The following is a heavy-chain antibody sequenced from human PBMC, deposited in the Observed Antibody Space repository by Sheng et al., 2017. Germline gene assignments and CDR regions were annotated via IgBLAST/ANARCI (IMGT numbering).Heavy chain of an antibody. Sequence: EVQLVESGGGLVQPGRSLRLSCTASGFTFGDYAMSWVRQAPVKGLEWVGFIRSKAYGGTTEYAASVKGRFTISRDDSKSIAYLQMNSLKTEDTAVYYCESYGDYVYFDLWGRGTLVTVSS. D-gene: IGHD4-17*01. CDR2: IRSKAYGGTT. CDR3: ESYGDYVYFDL. J-gene: IGHJ2*01. CDR1: GFTFGDYA. V-gene: IGHV3-49*04.